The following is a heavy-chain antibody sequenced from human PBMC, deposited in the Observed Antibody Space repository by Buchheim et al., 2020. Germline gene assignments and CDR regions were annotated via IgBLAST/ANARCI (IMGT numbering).Heavy chain of an antibody. CDR3: ARSLMGRFSNWFDP. CDR2: IYTSGST. D-gene: IGHD2-8*01. Sequence: QVQPQESGPGLVKPSQTLSLTCTVSGGSISSGSYYWSWIRQPAGKGLEWIGRIYTSGSTNYNPSLKSRVTISVDTSKNQFSLKLSSVTAADTAVYYCARSLMGRFSNWFDPWGQGTL. J-gene: IGHJ5*02. V-gene: IGHV4-61*02. CDR1: GGSISSGSYY.